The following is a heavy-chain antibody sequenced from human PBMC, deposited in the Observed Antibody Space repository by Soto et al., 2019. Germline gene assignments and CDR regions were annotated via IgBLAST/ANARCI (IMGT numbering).Heavy chain of an antibody. J-gene: IGHJ4*02. D-gene: IGHD1-26*01. V-gene: IGHV3-23*01. CDR3: AKGGSRVWDLLDY. CDR1: GFTFSSYA. Sequence: HPGGSLRLSCAASGFTFSSYAMSWVRQAPGKGLEWVSAISGSGGSTYYAASVRGRFTISRDNSNNTLSLQINSPRADDTAVYYCAKGGSRVWDLLDYWGPGTLVTVSS. CDR2: ISGSGGST.